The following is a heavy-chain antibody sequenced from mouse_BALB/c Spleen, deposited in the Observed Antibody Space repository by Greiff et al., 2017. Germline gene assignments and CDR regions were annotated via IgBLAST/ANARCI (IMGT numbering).Heavy chain of an antibody. V-gene: IGHV5-6-5*01. J-gene: IGHJ4*01. D-gene: IGHD2-1*01. CDR1: GFTFSSYA. Sequence: VQLKESGGGLVKPGGSLKLSCAASGFTFSSYAMSWVRQTPEKRLEWVASISSGGSTYYPDSVKGRFTISRDNARNILYLQMSSLRSEDTAMYYCARGRDGNSYYYAMDYWGQGTSVTVSS. CDR2: ISSGGST. CDR3: ARGRDGNSYYYAMDY.